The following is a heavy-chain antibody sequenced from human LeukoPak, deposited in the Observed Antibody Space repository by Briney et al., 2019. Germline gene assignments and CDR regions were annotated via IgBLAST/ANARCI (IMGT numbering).Heavy chain of an antibody. V-gene: IGHV1-2*02. J-gene: IGHJ4*02. D-gene: IGHD5-12*01. CDR1: GYTFTDYY. Sequence: ASVKVSCKASGYTFTDYYMHWVRQAPGQGLEWVGWVYPKTGGTNYAQMIQGRVTMTRDTTINTVFLELSRLRSDDTAVYYCARGGHAQNFDYWGQGTLVTVSS. CDR3: ARGGHAQNFDY. CDR2: VYPKTGGT.